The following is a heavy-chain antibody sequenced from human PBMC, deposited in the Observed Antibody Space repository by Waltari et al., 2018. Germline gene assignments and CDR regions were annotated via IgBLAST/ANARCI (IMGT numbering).Heavy chain of an antibody. CDR1: GGSISRSGYY. J-gene: IGHJ5*02. V-gene: IGHV4-39*07. CDR3: ARALAPKWFDP. Sequence: QVQLQESGPGLVKSSEARIRTCTVSGGSISRSGYYWGWVRQPPGKGLEWIANIYYSGTTYYSPSLRRRATISLDTSKNQFSLRLTSVTAADTAVYYCARALAPKWFDPWGRGTLVTVSS. CDR2: IYYSGTT.